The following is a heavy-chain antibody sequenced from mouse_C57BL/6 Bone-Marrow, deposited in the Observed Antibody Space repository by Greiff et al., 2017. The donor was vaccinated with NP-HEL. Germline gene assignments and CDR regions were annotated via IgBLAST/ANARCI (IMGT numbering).Heavy chain of an antibody. CDR1: GFTFSDYG. D-gene: IGHD4-1*01. V-gene: IGHV5-17*01. J-gene: IGHJ4*01. CDR3: SWASMGY. CDR2: ISRGSSTT. Sequence: DVQLVESGGGLVKPGASLKLSCAASGFTFSDYGMHWVRQAPEQGLEWVGYISRGSSTTYYADTVKGRSTISRDNAKNPLFLQMTSLRSEDTAMYYCSWASMGYWGQGTSVTVS.